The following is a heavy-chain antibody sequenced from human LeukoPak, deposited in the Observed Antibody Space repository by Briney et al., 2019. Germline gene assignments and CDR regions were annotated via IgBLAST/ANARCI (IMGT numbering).Heavy chain of an antibody. Sequence: KPSETLSLTCTVSGGSISTSNYYWGWIRQPPGKGLEWIGNIFYSGSTYYSPSLRSRVTISLDTSRNQFSLKLNSVTAADTAVYYCARGCRDGYSNYWYFDLWGRGTLVTVSS. CDR1: GGSISTSNYY. D-gene: IGHD5-24*01. J-gene: IGHJ2*01. CDR3: ARGCRDGYSNYWYFDL. V-gene: IGHV4-39*07. CDR2: IFYSGST.